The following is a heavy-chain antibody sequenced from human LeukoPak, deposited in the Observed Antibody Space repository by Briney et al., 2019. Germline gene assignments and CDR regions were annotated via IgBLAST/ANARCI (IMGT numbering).Heavy chain of an antibody. Sequence: GESLKISCKGSGYSFTRYWIGWVRQMPGKGLEWMGIIYPGDSDTRYSPSFQGQVTISADKSISTAYLQWSSLKASDTAMYYCARSYYDFWSGYDDAFDIWGQGTMVTVSS. CDR1: GYSFTRYW. CDR2: IYPGDSDT. CDR3: ARSYYDFWSGYDDAFDI. J-gene: IGHJ3*02. V-gene: IGHV5-51*01. D-gene: IGHD3-3*01.